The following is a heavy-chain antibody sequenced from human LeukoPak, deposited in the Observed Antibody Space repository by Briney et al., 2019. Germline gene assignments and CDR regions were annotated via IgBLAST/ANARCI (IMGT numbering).Heavy chain of an antibody. CDR1: GGSFSGYY. D-gene: IGHD3-16*02. J-gene: IGHJ4*02. CDR2: INHSGST. CDR3: AKDRITFGGVIVIPPWYFDY. V-gene: IGHV4-34*01. Sequence: SSETLSLTCAVYGGSFSGYYWSWIRQPPGKGLEWIGEINHSGSTNYNPSLKSRVTISVDTSKNQFSLKLSSVTAADTAVYYCAKDRITFGGVIVIPPWYFDYWGQGTLVTVSS.